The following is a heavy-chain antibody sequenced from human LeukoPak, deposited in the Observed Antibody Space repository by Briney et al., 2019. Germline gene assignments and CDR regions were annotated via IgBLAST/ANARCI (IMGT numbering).Heavy chain of an antibody. CDR2: IKQDGSEK. D-gene: IGHD3-10*01. V-gene: IGHV3-7*01. J-gene: IGHJ6*02. Sequence: GGSLRLSCAASGFTFSSYWMSWVRQAPGKGLEWVANIKQDGSEKYYVDSVKGRFTISRDNAKNSLYLQMNSLRAEDTAVYYCARVSRLLLWFGESGPLDVWGQGTTVTVSS. CDR3: ARVSRLLLWFGESGPLDV. CDR1: GFTFSSYW.